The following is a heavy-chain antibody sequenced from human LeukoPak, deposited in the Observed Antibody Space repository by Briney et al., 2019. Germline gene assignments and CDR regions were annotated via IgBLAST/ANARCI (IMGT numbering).Heavy chain of an antibody. CDR3: ARVQQPSGIQGYYHGMDV. CDR2: ISSCGSTT. D-gene: IGHD6-13*01. J-gene: IGHJ6*02. V-gene: IGHV3-48*03. CDR1: GFTLSSYE. Sequence: PGGSLRLSCAAYGFTLSSYEMTWVRQAPGKGLERVSYISSCGSTTYYADSVKGRFTISRDNAKNSLYLQMNSLRAEDTAVYYCARVQQPSGIQGYYHGMDVWGQGTTVTVSS.